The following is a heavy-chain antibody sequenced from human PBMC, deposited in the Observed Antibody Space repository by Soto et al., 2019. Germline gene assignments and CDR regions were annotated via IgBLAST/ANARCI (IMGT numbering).Heavy chain of an antibody. V-gene: IGHV4-30-2*01. J-gene: IGHJ5*02. CDR2: IYHSGST. CDR3: ARVPDR. Sequence: TLPLTFAIPRCSISRAGYSLRWLRQPPEKSLEWIGYIYHSGSTYYNPSLKSRVTISVDRSKNQFSLKLSSVTAADTAVYYCARVPDRWGQGTLVTVS. D-gene: IGHD2-2*01. CDR1: RCSISRAGYS.